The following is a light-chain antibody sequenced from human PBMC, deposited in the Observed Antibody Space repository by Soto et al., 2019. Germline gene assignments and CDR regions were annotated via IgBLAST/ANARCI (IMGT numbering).Light chain of an antibody. CDR3: AAWDDSLSGFV. V-gene: IGLV1-44*01. J-gene: IGLJ1*01. CDR1: SSNIGSNS. CDR2: SNN. Sequence: VLTQPPSASGTPGQRVTISCSGSSSNIGSNSVNWYQQLPGTAPKLLIYSNNQRPSGVPDRFSGSKSGTSASLAISGLQSEDEADYYCAAWDDSLSGFVFGTGTKV.